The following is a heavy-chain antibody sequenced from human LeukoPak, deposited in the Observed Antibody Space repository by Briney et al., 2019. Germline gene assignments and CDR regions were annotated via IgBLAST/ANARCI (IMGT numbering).Heavy chain of an antibody. J-gene: IGHJ3*02. CDR3: ARDHPIPAAGSLPAFDI. Sequence: GGSLRLSCAASGFTVSSNYMSWVRQAPGKGLEWVSVIYSGGSTYYAASVKGRFTISRDNSKNTLYLQMNSLRAEDTAVYYCARDHPIPAAGSLPAFDIWDQGTMVSVSS. D-gene: IGHD6-13*01. CDR2: IYSGGST. V-gene: IGHV3-66*01. CDR1: GFTVSSNY.